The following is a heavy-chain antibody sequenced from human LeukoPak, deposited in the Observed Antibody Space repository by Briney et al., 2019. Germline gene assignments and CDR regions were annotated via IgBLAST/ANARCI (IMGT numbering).Heavy chain of an antibody. D-gene: IGHD5-18*01. CDR2: IYYSGST. CDR1: GGSISSSSYY. V-gene: IGHV4-39*01. Sequence: PSETLSLTCTVSGGSISSSSYYWGWIRQPPGKGLEWIGSIYYSGSTYYNPSLKSRVTISVDTSKNQFSLKLSSVTDADTAVYYCASFPVDTALVWWDYWGQGTLVTVSS. J-gene: IGHJ4*02. CDR3: ASFPVDTALVWWDY.